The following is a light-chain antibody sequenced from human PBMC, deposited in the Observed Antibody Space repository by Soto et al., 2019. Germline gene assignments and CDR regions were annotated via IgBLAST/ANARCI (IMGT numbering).Light chain of an antibody. J-gene: IGKJ3*01. Sequence: EIVLTQSPGTLSLSPGERATLSCRASQSVSSSYLAWYQQKPGQAPRLLIYGASSRATGIPDRFSGSGPGTDFNLTISRLEPEDVAEYYCQQYGSSPLTFGAGTKVDIK. V-gene: IGKV3-20*01. CDR3: QQYGSSPLT. CDR2: GAS. CDR1: QSVSSSY.